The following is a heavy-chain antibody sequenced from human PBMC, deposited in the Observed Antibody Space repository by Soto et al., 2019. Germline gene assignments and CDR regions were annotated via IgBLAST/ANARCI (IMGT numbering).Heavy chain of an antibody. V-gene: IGHV3-23*01. CDR3: AKTRVGANLSFDL. J-gene: IGHJ2*01. CDR2: VSGSGYST. Sequence: EVQLLESGGGLIQPGGSLRLSCAASGFPFSSYAMTWVRQAPGKGLEWVSTVSGSGYSTYYADSVKGRFTISRDNSENTLSLQMNSLRAEDTARYYCAKTRVGANLSFDLWGRGTLVTVSS. CDR1: GFPFSSYA. D-gene: IGHD4-17*01.